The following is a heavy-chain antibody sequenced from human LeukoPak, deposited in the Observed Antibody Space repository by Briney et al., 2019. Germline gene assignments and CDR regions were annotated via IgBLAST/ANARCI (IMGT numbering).Heavy chain of an antibody. CDR2: IKQDGSEK. J-gene: IGHJ3*02. CDR1: GCTFSSYW. D-gene: IGHD3-10*01. CDR3: ARSCPYGSGIPAVAFDI. Sequence: GGSLRLSCAASGCTFSSYWMSWIRQAPGKGLEWMANIKQDGSEKYYVDSVKGRFTISRDNAKNSLYLQMNSLRAEDTAVYYCARSCPYGSGIPAVAFDIWGQGTMVTVSS. V-gene: IGHV3-7*01.